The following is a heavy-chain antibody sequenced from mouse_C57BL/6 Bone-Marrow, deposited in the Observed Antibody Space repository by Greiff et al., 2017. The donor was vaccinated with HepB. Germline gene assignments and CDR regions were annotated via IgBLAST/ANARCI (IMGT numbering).Heavy chain of an antibody. J-gene: IGHJ4*01. D-gene: IGHD2-14*01. CDR3: ARRGTYYAMDY. CDR1: GYTFTSYW. Sequence: LQQPGAELVKPGASVKLSCKASGYTFTSYWMHWVKQRPGQGLEWIGMIHPNSGSTNYNEKFKSKATLTVDKSSSTAYMQLSSLTSEDSAVYYCARRGTYYAMDYWGQGTSVTVSS. V-gene: IGHV1-64*01. CDR2: IHPNSGST.